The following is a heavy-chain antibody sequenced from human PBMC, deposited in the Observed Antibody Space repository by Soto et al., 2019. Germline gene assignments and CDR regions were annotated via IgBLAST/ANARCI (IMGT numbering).Heavy chain of an antibody. CDR3: AGSSWSLRNGGYYYYYYMAV. CDR1: GGSISSYY. CDR2: IYDSGST. V-gene: IGHV4-59*01. D-gene: IGHD6-13*01. J-gene: IGHJ6*03. Sequence: QVQLQESGPGLVKPSETLSLTCTVSGGSISSYYWSWIRQPPGKGLEWIGDIYDSGSTNYNPSLKGRVAPAVDTSNNQSSLKLSSVTAADTAVYYWAGSSWSLRNGGYYYYYYMAVWGKGTAVTVSS.